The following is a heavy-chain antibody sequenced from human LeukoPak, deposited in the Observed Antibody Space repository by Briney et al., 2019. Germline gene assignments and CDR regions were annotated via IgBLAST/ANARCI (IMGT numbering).Heavy chain of an antibody. Sequence: PGGSLRLSCAASGFTFSSYWMSWVRQAPGKGLEWVANIKQDGSEKYYVDSVKGRFTISRDNAKNSLYLQMDSLRAEDTAVYYCARAVETYPYYFDYWGQGSLVTVSS. CDR2: IKQDGSEK. CDR1: GFTFSSYW. CDR3: ARAVETYPYYFDY. D-gene: IGHD4-23*01. J-gene: IGHJ4*02. V-gene: IGHV3-7*01.